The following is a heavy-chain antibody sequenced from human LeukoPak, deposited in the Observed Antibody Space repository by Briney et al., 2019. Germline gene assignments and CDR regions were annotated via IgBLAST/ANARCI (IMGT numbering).Heavy chain of an antibody. J-gene: IGHJ4*02. CDR2: INHSGST. CDR3: ARAYYYGSGSYYYY. CDR1: GGSFSGYY. D-gene: IGHD3-10*01. Sequence: PSETLSLTCAVYGGSFSGYYWSLIRQPPGKGLEWIGEINHSGSTNYNPSLKSRVTISVDTSKNQFSLKLSSVTAADTAVYYCARAYYYGSGSYYYYWGQGTLVTVSS. V-gene: IGHV4-34*01.